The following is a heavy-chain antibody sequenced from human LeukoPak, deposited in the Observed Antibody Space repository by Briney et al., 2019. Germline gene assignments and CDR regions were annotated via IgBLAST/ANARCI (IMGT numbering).Heavy chain of an antibody. CDR1: GFTFTSYS. Sequence: GGSLRLSCEASGFTFTSYSMNWVRQAPGKGLEWVSTISGGGGSTYYADSVKVRFTISRDNSKHTLYLHVNSLRAEDTPVYYCAKGGKWDVTPFDYWGHGTLVTVSS. V-gene: IGHV3-23*01. CDR2: ISGGGGST. J-gene: IGHJ4*01. D-gene: IGHD1-26*01. CDR3: AKGGKWDVTPFDY.